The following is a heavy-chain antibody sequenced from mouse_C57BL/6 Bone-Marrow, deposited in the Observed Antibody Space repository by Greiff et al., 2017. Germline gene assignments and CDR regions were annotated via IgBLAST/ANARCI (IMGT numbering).Heavy chain of an antibody. V-gene: IGHV5-4*01. D-gene: IGHD2-4*01. CDR1: GFTFSSYA. J-gene: IGHJ3*01. CDR3: AREAYDYGAY. CDR2: ISDGGSYT. Sequence: EVQGVESGGGLVKPGGSLKLSCAASGFTFSSYAMSWVRQTPDKRLEWVATISDGGSYTYYPDNVKGRFTISRDNAKNNLYLQMSHLKSEDTAMYYCAREAYDYGAYWGQGTLVTVSA.